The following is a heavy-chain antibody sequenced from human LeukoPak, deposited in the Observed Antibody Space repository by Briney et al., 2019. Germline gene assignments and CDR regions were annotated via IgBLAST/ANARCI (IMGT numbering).Heavy chain of an antibody. V-gene: IGHV4-38-2*01. CDR1: GFSISSGYY. D-gene: IGHD3-22*01. CDR3: ARITYDSSDY. J-gene: IGHJ4*02. Sequence: SETLSLTCAVSGFSISSGYYWGWIRQPPGKGLEWIGNVFHSGTTYYNPSLKSRVTISVDTSKNQFSLKLTSVTAADTAVYYCARITYDSSDYWGQGSLVTVSS. CDR2: VFHSGTT.